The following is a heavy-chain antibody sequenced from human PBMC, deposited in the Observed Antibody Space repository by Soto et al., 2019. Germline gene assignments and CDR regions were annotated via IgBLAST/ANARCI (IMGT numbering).Heavy chain of an antibody. CDR3: AREEYSSSWYDY. CDR1: GFTFSSYS. J-gene: IGHJ4*02. CDR2: ISSSSSYI. Sequence: EVQLVESGGGLVKPGGSLRLSCAASGFTFSSYSMNWVRQAPGKGLEWVSSISSSSSYIYYADSVKGRFTISRDNAKNSLDLQMNSLRAEDTAVYYCAREEYSSSWYDYWGQGTLVTVSS. D-gene: IGHD6-13*01. V-gene: IGHV3-21*01.